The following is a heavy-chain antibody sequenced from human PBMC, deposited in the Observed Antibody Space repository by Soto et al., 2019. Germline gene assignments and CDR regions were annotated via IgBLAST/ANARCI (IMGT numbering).Heavy chain of an antibody. V-gene: IGHV1-69*13. CDR2: IIPIFGTA. D-gene: IGHD6-13*01. Sequence: SVKVSCKASGGTFSSYAISWVRQAPGQGLEWMGGIIPIFGTANYAQKFQGRVTITADESTSTAYMELSSLRSEDTAVYYCARSIAAAGRLAETFDYWGQGTLVTV. CDR1: GGTFSSYA. CDR3: ARSIAAAGRLAETFDY. J-gene: IGHJ4*02.